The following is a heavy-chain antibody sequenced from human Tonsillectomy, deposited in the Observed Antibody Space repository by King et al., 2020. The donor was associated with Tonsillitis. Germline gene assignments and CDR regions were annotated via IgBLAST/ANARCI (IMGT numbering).Heavy chain of an antibody. J-gene: IGHJ4*02. CDR2: SNHSGST. V-gene: IGHV4-34*01. D-gene: IGHD4-17*01. CDR3: SGGHYGEMGFAY. CDR1: GGSFSGYY. Sequence: VQLQQWGAGLLKPSDTLSLTCAVYGGSFSGYYWSWIRQPPGKGLEGIGESNHSGSTSYNPSLKSRVTISVDTSKTQFHLKLRSGNAADTAGYYCSGGHYGEMGFAYWGQGTLVTVAS.